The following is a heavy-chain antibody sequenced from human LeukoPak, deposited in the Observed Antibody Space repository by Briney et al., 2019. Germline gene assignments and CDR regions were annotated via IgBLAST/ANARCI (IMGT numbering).Heavy chain of an antibody. CDR1: GFTFSSYA. CDR3: ARDFYDSSGYYYDY. D-gene: IGHD3-22*01. CDR2: ISGSSIYK. V-gene: IGHV3-21*01. J-gene: IGHJ4*02. Sequence: GGSLRLSCTASGFTFSSYAMSWVRQAPGKGLEWVSSISGSSIYKYYADSVKGRFTISRDNAKNSLYLQMNSLRAEDTAVYYCARDFYDSSGYYYDYWGQGTLVTVSS.